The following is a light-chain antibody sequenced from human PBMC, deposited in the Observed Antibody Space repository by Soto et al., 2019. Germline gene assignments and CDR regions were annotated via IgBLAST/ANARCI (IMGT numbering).Light chain of an antibody. CDR3: ESYEFYSRT. Sequence: DIQMTQSPSTLSASVGDRVTITCRASQSISSWLAWYQQKPGKVPKLLIYMATSLESGVPSRFSGSGSGTVFTLTISSLQPDDFATYYCESYEFYSRTFGQGTKVEIK. CDR1: QSISSW. V-gene: IGKV1-5*03. J-gene: IGKJ1*01. CDR2: MAT.